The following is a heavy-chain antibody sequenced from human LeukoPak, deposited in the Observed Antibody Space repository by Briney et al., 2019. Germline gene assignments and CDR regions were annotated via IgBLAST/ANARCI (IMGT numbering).Heavy chain of an antibody. CDR2: IYDRGST. D-gene: IGHD3-10*01. Sequence: SQTLSLTCTVSGGSISSGGYYWSWIRQHPGKGLEWIGYIYDRGSTNYHPSLKSRVTISVDTSKNQFSLKLSSVTAADTAVYYCATGPRNYYGSGTIAGYYGMDVWGQGTTVTVSS. J-gene: IGHJ6*02. CDR3: ATGPRNYYGSGTIAGYYGMDV. CDR1: GGSISSGGYY. V-gene: IGHV4-31*03.